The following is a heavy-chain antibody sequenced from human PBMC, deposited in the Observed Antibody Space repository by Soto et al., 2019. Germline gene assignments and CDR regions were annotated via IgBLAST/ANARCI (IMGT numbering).Heavy chain of an antibody. CDR1: GFTFSSYG. CDR3: AKDRTIVGVVIPDY. D-gene: IGHD3-3*01. J-gene: IGHJ4*02. V-gene: IGHV3-30*18. Sequence: QVQLVESGGGVVQPGRSLRLSCAASGFTFSSYGMHWVRQAPGKGLEWVAIISYDGSNKYYEDSVKGRFTISRDNSKNKLNRQMNSLRAEDTAVYYCAKDRTIVGVVIPDYWGQGTLVTVSS. CDR2: ISYDGSNK.